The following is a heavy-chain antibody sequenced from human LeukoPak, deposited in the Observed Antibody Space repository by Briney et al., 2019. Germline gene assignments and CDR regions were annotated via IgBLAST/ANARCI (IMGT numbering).Heavy chain of an antibody. Sequence: GGSLRLSCAASGFTVSSNYMSWVRQAPGKGLEWVSVIYSGGSTYYADSVKGRFTISRDNSKNTLYLQMNSLRAEDTAVYYCARDITDYYGSGSYWGQGTLVTVSS. J-gene: IGHJ4*02. D-gene: IGHD3-10*01. CDR2: IYSGGST. V-gene: IGHV3-66*01. CDR1: GFTVSSNY. CDR3: ARDITDYYGSGSY.